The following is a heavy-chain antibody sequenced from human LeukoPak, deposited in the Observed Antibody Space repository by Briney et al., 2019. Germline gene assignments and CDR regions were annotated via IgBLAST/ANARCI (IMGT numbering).Heavy chain of an antibody. Sequence: SETLSLTCTVSGGSISSGGYYWSWIRPHPGKGLVWIGYIYYSGSTYYNPSLKSRVTISVDTSKNQFSLKLSSVTAADTAVYYCARVRVAARPDDAFDIWGQGTMVTVSS. CDR2: IYYSGST. V-gene: IGHV4-31*03. CDR1: GGSISSGGYY. D-gene: IGHD6-6*01. CDR3: ARVRVAARPDDAFDI. J-gene: IGHJ3*02.